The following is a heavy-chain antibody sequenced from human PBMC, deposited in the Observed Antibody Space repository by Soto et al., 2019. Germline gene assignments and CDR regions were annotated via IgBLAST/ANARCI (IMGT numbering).Heavy chain of an antibody. CDR1: GGSFSAYY. CDR3: ARQRPTDGRWEFANYYGMDV. D-gene: IGHD1-26*01. Sequence: SETLSLTCAVYGGSFSAYYWSWVRQPPGKGLEWIGEIIHSESTKYNPSLKSRVTISVDTSKNQFSPKLSSVTAADTAVYYCARQRPTDGRWEFANYYGMDVWGQGTPVTVSS. J-gene: IGHJ6*02. CDR2: IIHSEST. V-gene: IGHV4-34*12.